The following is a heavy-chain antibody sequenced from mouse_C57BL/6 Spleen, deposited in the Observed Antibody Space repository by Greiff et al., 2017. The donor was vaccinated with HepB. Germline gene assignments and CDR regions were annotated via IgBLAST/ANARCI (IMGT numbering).Heavy chain of an antibody. J-gene: IGHJ3*01. CDR2: ISYDGST. Sequence: VQLQESGPGLVKPSQSLSLTCSVTGYSITSGYYWNWIRQFPGNKLEWMGYISYDGSTNYNPSLKNRIPITPDTSKNQFFLKLNSVTTEDTATYYCARASTGYPFAYWGQGTLVTVSA. D-gene: IGHD3-2*02. CDR3: ARASTGYPFAY. CDR1: GYSITSGYY. V-gene: IGHV3-6*01.